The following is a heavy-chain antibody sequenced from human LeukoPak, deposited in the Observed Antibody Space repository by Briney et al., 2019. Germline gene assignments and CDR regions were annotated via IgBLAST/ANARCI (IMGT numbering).Heavy chain of an antibody. CDR1: GFTFSSYE. D-gene: IGHD6-13*01. CDR2: ISSSGSTI. J-gene: IGHJ4*02. V-gene: IGHV3-48*03. Sequence: GGSLRLSCAASGFTFSSYEMNWVRQAPGKGLEWVSYISSSGSTIYYADSVKGRFTISRDNAKNSLYLQMNSLRAEDTAVYYCARRSSSWTNFDYWGQGTLVTVSS. CDR3: ARRSSSWTNFDY.